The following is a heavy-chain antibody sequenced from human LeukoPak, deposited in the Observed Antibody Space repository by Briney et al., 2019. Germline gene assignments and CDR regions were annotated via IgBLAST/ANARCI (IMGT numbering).Heavy chain of an antibody. CDR2: INHSGST. CDR3: AREVRAFDY. J-gene: IGHJ4*02. Sequence: PSETLSLTCAVYGGSFSGYYWSWIRQPPGKGLEWIGEINHSGSTNYNPSLKSRVTISVDTSKNQFSLKLSSVTAADTAVYYCAREVRAFDYWGQGTLVTVSS. D-gene: IGHD4-11*01. V-gene: IGHV4-34*01. CDR1: GGSFSGYY.